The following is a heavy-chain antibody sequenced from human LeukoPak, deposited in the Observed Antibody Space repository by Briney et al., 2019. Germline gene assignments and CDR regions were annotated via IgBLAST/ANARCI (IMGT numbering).Heavy chain of an antibody. V-gene: IGHV1-69*05. Sequence: AASVKVSCKASGGTFSSYAISWVRQAPGQGLEWMGGIIPIFGTANYAQKFQGRVTITTDESTRTAYIELSSLRSEDTAVYYCARGEYCSSTSCHGPFDYWGQGTLVTVSS. D-gene: IGHD2-2*01. CDR3: ARGEYCSSTSCHGPFDY. CDR1: GGTFSSYA. CDR2: IIPIFGTA. J-gene: IGHJ4*02.